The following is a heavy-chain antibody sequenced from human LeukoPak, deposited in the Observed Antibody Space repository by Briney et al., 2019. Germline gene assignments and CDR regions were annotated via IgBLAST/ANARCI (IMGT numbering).Heavy chain of an antibody. D-gene: IGHD6-13*01. CDR3: ARDQRIAAAGKHYFDY. V-gene: IGHV1-2*02. J-gene: IGHJ4*02. CDR2: INPNSGGT. Sequence: ASVKVSCKASGYTFTGYYMHWVQQAPGQGLEWMGWINPNSGGTNYAQKFQGRVTMTRDTSISTAYMELSRLRSDDTAVYYCARDQRIAAAGKHYFDYWGQGTLVTVSS. CDR1: GYTFTGYY.